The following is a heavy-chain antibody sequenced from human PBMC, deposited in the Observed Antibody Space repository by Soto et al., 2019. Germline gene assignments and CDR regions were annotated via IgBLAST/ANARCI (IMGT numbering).Heavy chain of an antibody. V-gene: IGHV1-18*01. CDR2: ISAYNGNT. CDR3: ARGLKTEYCSSTSCPFDY. Sequence: GASVKVSCKASGYTFTSYGISWVRQAPGQGLEWMGWISAYNGNTNYAQKLQGRVTMTTDTSTSTAYMELRSLRSDDTAVYYCARGLKTEYCSSTSCPFDYWGQGTLVTV. CDR1: GYTFTSYG. D-gene: IGHD2-2*01. J-gene: IGHJ4*02.